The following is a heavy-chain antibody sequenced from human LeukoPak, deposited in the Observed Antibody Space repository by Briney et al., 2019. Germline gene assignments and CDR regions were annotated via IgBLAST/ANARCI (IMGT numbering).Heavy chain of an antibody. V-gene: IGHV3-21*06. J-gene: IGHJ6*03. D-gene: IGHD1-26*01. CDR2: ITSSGTYN. Sequence: GGSLRLSCAASGFPFSNYNMNWVRQAPGKAMEWVSSITSSGTYNFYADSVKGRFTISRDNAKNSLYLQMDSLRVEDTAVYYCARDPYSGSYGPYYYYYMDVWGEGTTVTISS. CDR3: ARDPYSGSYGPYYYYYMDV. CDR1: GFPFSNYN.